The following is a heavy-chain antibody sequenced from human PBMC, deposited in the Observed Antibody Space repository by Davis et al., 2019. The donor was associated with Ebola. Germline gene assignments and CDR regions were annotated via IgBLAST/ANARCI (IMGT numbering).Heavy chain of an antibody. CDR1: GFTFSSYA. Sequence: GGSLRLSCAASGFTFSSYAMSWVRHAPGKGLEWVSAFSGSGGSTYYADSVKGRFTISRVNSKNTLYLQMNSLRAEDTAVYYCARDGLSTGADYWGQGTLVTVSS. D-gene: IGHD1-14*01. CDR2: FSGSGGST. V-gene: IGHV3-23*01. CDR3: ARDGLSTGADY. J-gene: IGHJ4*02.